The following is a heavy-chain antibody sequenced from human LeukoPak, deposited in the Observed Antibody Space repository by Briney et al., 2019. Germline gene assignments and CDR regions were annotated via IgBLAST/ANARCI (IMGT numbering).Heavy chain of an antibody. CDR1: GGSVSSYF. V-gene: IGHV4-59*02. J-gene: IGHJ4*02. CDR3: ARATSTAWFDY. Sequence: SETLSLTCTVSGGSVSSYFRSWIRQPPGKGLEWIGYSFYSGSTNYNPSLKSRVTISVDTSKNQFSLKLTSVTAADTAVYYCARATSTAWFDYWGQGTLVTVSS. CDR2: SFYSGST. D-gene: IGHD2-21*02.